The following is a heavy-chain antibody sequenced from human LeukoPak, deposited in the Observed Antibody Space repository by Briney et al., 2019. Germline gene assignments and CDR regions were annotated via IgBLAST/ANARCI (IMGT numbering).Heavy chain of an antibody. V-gene: IGHV3-30*02. J-gene: IGHJ4*02. Sequence: PGGSLRLSCAASGFSFSTYGMHWVLQAAGKGLEWVTFMQYDGSEEYYADSVKGRFTISRDNSKNTLYLQMDSLRGEDTAVYYCAGKAAAYYFVYWGQGTLVTVSS. D-gene: IGHD2-2*01. CDR1: GFSFSTYG. CDR2: MQYDGSEE. CDR3: AGKAAAYYFVY.